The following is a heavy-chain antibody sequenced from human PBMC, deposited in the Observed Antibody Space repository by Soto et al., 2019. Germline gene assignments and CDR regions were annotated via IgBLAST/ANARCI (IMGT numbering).Heavy chain of an antibody. J-gene: IGHJ4*02. D-gene: IGHD3-10*01. CDR1: GDTFSSYT. CDR3: ATSYGSGSQAFDH. CDR2: TIPILSMS. Sequence: QVHLVQSGPELKKPGSSVRVSCKASGDTFSSYTINWVRQAPGLGLEWMGRTIPILSMSNYALKFQGRLTITADKSTSTAYMELSSLRSEDTAMYYCATSYGSGSQAFDHWGQGALVTVSS. V-gene: IGHV1-69*02.